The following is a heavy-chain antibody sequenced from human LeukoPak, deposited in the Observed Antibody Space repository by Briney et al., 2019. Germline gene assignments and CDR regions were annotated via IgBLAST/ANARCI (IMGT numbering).Heavy chain of an antibody. CDR2: INHNGNVN. V-gene: IGHV3-7*03. J-gene: IGHJ6*01. CDR1: GFTFSSYW. D-gene: IGHD3-16*01. CDR3: ARGGGLDV. Sequence: GGSLRLSCAASGFTFSSYWMNWARQAPGKGLEWVASINHNGNVNYYVDSVKGRFTISRDNPNNSLYLQMSNLRAEDTAVYFWARGGGLDVWGQGATVTVSS.